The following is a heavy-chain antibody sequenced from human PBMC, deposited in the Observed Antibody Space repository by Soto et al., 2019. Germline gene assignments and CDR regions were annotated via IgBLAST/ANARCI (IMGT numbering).Heavy chain of an antibody. Sequence: QAQLMQSGAEVKKPGSSVKVSCKASGGTFSGYAINWVRQAPGQGLEWMGGIIPLLGITDYGQKFQGRITIPADESTGTAYMDLRGLRSEDTAVYYCARDPRSITGTTSSEDFQHWGKGTLVSVSS. J-gene: IGHJ1*01. D-gene: IGHD1-20*01. CDR2: IIPLLGIT. CDR3: ARDPRSITGTTSSEDFQH. CDR1: GGTFSGYA. V-gene: IGHV1-69*01.